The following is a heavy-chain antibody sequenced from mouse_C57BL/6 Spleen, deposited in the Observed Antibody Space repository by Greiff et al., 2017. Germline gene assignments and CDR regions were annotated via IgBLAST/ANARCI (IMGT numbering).Heavy chain of an antibody. D-gene: IGHD2-3*01. CDR2: ISSGSGTI. Sequence: EVKLMESGGGLVKPGGSLTLSCAASGFTFSDYGMHWVRQAPEKGLEWVSYISSGSGTIYYADTVKGRFTISRDNAKNTLLLQMTSLTSEDTAMYYCARNGYYAGADWGQGTLVTVSA. V-gene: IGHV5-17*01. CDR3: ARNGYYAGAD. CDR1: GFTFSDYG. J-gene: IGHJ3*01.